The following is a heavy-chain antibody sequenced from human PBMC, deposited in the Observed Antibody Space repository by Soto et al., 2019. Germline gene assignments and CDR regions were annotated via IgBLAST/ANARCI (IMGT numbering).Heavy chain of an antibody. Sequence: GGSLRLSCAASGFTFSSYAMHWVRQAPGKGLEWVSVISGDSGTIGYADSVKGRFTISRDNAKNSIFLQMSSLRADDTAVYYCGRWNYAFDVWGQGTMVTVSS. D-gene: IGHD1-7*01. V-gene: IGHV3-48*04. CDR2: ISGDSGTI. CDR3: GRWNYAFDV. CDR1: GFTFSSYA. J-gene: IGHJ3*01.